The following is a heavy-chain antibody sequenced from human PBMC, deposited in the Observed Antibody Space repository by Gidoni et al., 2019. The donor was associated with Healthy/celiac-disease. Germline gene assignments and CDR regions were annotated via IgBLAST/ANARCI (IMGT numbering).Heavy chain of an antibody. CDR2: FDPEDGET. CDR3: ATSLQLWSYYGMDV. Sequence: QVQLVQSGAEVKKPGASVKVSCKVSGYTLTELSMHWVRQAPGKGLEWMGGFDPEDGETIYAQKFQGRVTMTEDTYTDTDYMELRSLRSEDTAVYYCATSLQLWSYYGMDVWGQGTTVTVSS. V-gene: IGHV1-24*01. J-gene: IGHJ6*02. D-gene: IGHD5-18*01. CDR1: GYTLTELS.